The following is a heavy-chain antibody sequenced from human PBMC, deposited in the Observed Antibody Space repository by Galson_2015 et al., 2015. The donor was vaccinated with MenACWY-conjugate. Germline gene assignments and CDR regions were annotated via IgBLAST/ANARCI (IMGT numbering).Heavy chain of an antibody. D-gene: IGHD6-19*01. CDR1: GYTFTSYG. Sequence: QSGAEVKKPGASVKVSCKASGYTFTSYGISWVRQAPGQGLEWMGWISAYNGNTNYAQKLQGRVTLTTDTSTSTAYMELRSLRSDDTAVFYCARDDAIEVAGRTGIDYWGQGTLVTVSS. V-gene: IGHV1-18*04. J-gene: IGHJ4*02. CDR2: ISAYNGNT. CDR3: ARDDAIEVAGRTGIDY.